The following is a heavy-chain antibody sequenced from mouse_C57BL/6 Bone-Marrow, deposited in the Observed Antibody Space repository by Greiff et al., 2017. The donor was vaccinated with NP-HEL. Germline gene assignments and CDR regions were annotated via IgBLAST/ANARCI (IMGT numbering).Heavy chain of an antibody. V-gene: IGHV5-4*01. Sequence: DVQLQESGGGLVKPGGSLKLSCAASGFTFSSYAMSWVRQTPEKRLEWVATISDGGSYTYYPDNVKGRFTISRDNAKNNLYLQMSHLKSEDTAMYYCARDRGWFPSWFAYWGQGTLVTVSA. J-gene: IGHJ3*01. CDR1: GFTFSSYA. D-gene: IGHD2-3*01. CDR2: ISDGGSYT. CDR3: ARDRGWFPSWFAY.